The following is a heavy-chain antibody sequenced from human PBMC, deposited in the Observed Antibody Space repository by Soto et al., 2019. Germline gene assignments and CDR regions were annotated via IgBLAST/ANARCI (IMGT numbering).Heavy chain of an antibody. Sequence: QVQLVESGGGVVQPGRSLRLSCAASRFTFSSYGMHWVRQAPGKGLEWVAVISYDGSNKYYADSVKGRFTISRDNSKNTLYLQMNSLRAEDTAVYYCAKEIAAAGTYYYYGMDVWGQGTTVTVSS. CDR1: RFTFSSYG. V-gene: IGHV3-30*18. CDR2: ISYDGSNK. CDR3: AKEIAAAGTYYYYGMDV. J-gene: IGHJ6*02. D-gene: IGHD6-13*01.